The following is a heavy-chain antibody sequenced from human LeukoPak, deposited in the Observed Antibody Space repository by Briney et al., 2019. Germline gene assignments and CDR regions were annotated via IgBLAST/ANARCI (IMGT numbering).Heavy chain of an antibody. CDR3: ARDLKYYYDSSGYYEAGY. CDR1: GGTFSSYA. Sequence: SVKVSCKASGGTFSSYAISWVRQAPGQGLEWMGRIIPIFGTANYAQKFQGRVTITTDESTSTAYMEMSSLRSEDTAVYYCARDLKYYYDSSGYYEAGYWGQGTLVTVSS. CDR2: IIPIFGTA. D-gene: IGHD3-22*01. V-gene: IGHV1-69*05. J-gene: IGHJ4*02.